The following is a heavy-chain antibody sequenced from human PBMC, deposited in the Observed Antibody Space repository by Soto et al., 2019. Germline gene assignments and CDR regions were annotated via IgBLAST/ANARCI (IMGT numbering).Heavy chain of an antibody. CDR3: ARDRDSSGYYSGLDY. J-gene: IGHJ4*02. Sequence: SETLSLTCTVSGGSVSSDNYYWNGIRQTPGEGLEWIGYIDYSGSTDYNPSLKSRVTISMDTSKNQFSLKLSSVTAADTAVYYCARDRDSSGYYSGLDYSGQGILVTVS. CDR2: IDYSGST. D-gene: IGHD3-22*01. V-gene: IGHV4-61*01. CDR1: GGSVSSDNYY.